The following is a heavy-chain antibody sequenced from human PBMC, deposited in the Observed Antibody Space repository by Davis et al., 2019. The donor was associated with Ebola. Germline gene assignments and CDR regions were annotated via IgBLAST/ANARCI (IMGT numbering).Heavy chain of an antibody. CDR2: TYYKSKWYN. V-gene: IGHV6-1*01. Sequence: HSQTLSLTCAISGDSVSTAGWNWIRQSPSRGLEWLGRTYYKSKWYNDYAASVKSRITINPDTSKNQFSLQLTSVTPEDTAVYYCARLAWTPKGFDYWGQGTLVTVSS. D-gene: IGHD3/OR15-3a*01. CDR3: ARLAWTPKGFDY. J-gene: IGHJ4*02. CDR1: GDSVSTAG.